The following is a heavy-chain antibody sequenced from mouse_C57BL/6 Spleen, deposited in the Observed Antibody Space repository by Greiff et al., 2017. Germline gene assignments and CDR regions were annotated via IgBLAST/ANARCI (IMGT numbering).Heavy chain of an antibody. CDR2: IDPSDSYT. CDR3: ARSRGLLNYAMDY. V-gene: IGHV1-59*01. CDR1: GYTFTSYW. J-gene: IGHJ4*01. Sequence: QVQLQQPGAELVRPGTSVKLSCKASGYTFTSYWMHWVKQRPGQGLEWIGVIDPSDSYTNYNQKFKGKATLTVDTSSSTAYMQLSSLTSEDSAVYYCARSRGLLNYAMDYRGQGTSVTVSS. D-gene: IGHD2-3*01.